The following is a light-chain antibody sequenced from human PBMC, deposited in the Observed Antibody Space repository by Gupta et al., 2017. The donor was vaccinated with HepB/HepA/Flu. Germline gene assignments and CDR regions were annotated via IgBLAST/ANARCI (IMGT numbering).Light chain of an antibody. CDR3: SSYTSSSTYAL. Sequence: QSALTQPPSVSGSPGQSVTISCTGTSSDVGGYNRVSWYQQPPGTAPRLMIYEVSNRPSGVPDRFSGSKSGNTASLTISELQAEDEADYYCSSYTSSSTYALFGGGTKLTVL. J-gene: IGLJ2*01. V-gene: IGLV2-18*02. CDR2: EVS. CDR1: SSDVGGYNR.